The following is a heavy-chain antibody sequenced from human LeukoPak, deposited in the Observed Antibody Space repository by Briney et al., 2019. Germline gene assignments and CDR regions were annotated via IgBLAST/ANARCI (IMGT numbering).Heavy chain of an antibody. J-gene: IGHJ6*02. CDR1: GGSFSGYY. CDR2: INHSGST. D-gene: IGHD4-11*01. CDR3: ARDQYGMDV. V-gene: IGHV4-34*01. Sequence: PSETLSLTCAVYGGSFSGYYWSWIRQPPGKGLEWIGEINHSGSTNYNPSLKSRVTISVDTSKNQFSLKLSSVTAADTAVYYCARDQYGMDVWGQGTTVTVS.